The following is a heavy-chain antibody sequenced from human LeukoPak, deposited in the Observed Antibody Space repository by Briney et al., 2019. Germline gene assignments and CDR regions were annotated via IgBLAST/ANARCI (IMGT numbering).Heavy chain of an antibody. Sequence: GGSLRLSCAASGFTFSTYGMSWVRQAPGKGLEWVSAISGSGGSTYYADSVKGRFTISRDNSKNTLYLQMNSLRAEDTAVYYCAAVDVDTAFPWGQGTLVTVSS. D-gene: IGHD5-18*01. J-gene: IGHJ5*02. CDR1: GFTFSTYG. V-gene: IGHV3-23*01. CDR2: ISGSGGST. CDR3: AAVDVDTAFP.